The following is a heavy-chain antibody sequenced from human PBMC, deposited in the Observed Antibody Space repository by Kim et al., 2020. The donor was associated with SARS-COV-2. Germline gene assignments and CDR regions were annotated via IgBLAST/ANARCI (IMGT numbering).Heavy chain of an antibody. CDR3: ASLITMVRGVGTTPDY. J-gene: IGHJ4*02. D-gene: IGHD3-10*01. Sequence: SLKSRVTISVDTSKNQFSLKLSSVTAADTAVYYCASLITMVRGVGTTPDYWGQGTLVTVSS. V-gene: IGHV4-39*01.